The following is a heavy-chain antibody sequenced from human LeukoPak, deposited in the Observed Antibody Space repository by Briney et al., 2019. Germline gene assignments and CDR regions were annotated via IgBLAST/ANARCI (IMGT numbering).Heavy chain of an antibody. CDR3: ARDTVGATFPGAFDI. J-gene: IGHJ3*02. D-gene: IGHD1-26*01. Sequence: SETLSLTCTVSGYSISSGYYWGWIRQPPGKGLEWIGSIYHSGNTYYNPSLKSRVIISVDTSKNQFSLKLSSVTAADTAVYYCARDTVGATFPGAFDIWGQVQWSPSLQ. V-gene: IGHV4-38-2*02. CDR1: GYSISSGYY. CDR2: IYHSGNT.